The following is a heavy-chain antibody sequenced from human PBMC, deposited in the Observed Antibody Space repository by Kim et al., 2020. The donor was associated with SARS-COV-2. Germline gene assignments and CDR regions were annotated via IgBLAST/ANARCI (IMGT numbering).Heavy chain of an antibody. CDR3: TRDLVPGGADY. CDR2: LSLDSDRI. J-gene: IGHJ4*02. V-gene: IGHV3-9*01. Sequence: GGSLRLSCEMSGFKFERFAVHWVRQPPGKGLEWASGLSLDSDRIGYADSVKGRCTVSRDKAKDTLYLQMDCLRIEDTAFYYCTRDLVPGGADYWGQGTL. D-gene: IGHD6-6*01. CDR1: GFKFERFA.